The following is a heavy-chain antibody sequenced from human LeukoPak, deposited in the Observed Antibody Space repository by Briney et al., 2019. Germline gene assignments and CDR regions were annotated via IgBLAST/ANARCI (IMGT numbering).Heavy chain of an antibody. D-gene: IGHD3-10*01. V-gene: IGHV1-69*13. Sequence: ASVKVSCKASGGTFSSYAISGVRQAPGQGLEWMGGIIPIFGTANYAQKFQGRVTITADESTSTAYMELSRLRSEDTAVYYCAVGVRGSGSYQIWGHAFDIWGQGTMVTVSS. J-gene: IGHJ3*02. CDR3: AVGVRGSGSYQIWGHAFDI. CDR1: GGTFSSYA. CDR2: IIPIFGTA.